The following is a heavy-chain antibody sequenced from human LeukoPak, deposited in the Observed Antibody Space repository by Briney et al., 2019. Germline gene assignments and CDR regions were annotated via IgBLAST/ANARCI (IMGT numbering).Heavy chain of an antibody. D-gene: IGHD3-22*01. CDR1: GYTFTSYY. Sequence: ASVEVSCKASGYTFTSYYMHWVRQAPGQGLEWMGIINPSGGSTSYAQKFQGRVTMTRDTSTSTVYMELSSLRSEDTAVYYCAKEYYYDSSGHGSVDYWGQGTLVTVSS. J-gene: IGHJ4*02. CDR2: INPSGGST. V-gene: IGHV1-46*01. CDR3: AKEYYYDSSGHGSVDY.